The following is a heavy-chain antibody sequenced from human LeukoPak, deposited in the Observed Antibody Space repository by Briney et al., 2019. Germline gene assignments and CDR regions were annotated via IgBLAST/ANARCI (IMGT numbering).Heavy chain of an antibody. CDR2: ISAYNGNT. Sequence: ASVKVSCKASGYTFTSYGISWVRQAPGQGLEWMGWISAYNGNTNYAQKLQGRVTMTTDTSTSTAYMELRSLRSDDTAVYYRARANRAVAGTDYYYGMDVWGQGTTVTVSS. CDR1: GYTFTSYG. V-gene: IGHV1-18*01. CDR3: ARANRAVAGTDYYYGMDV. D-gene: IGHD6-19*01. J-gene: IGHJ6*02.